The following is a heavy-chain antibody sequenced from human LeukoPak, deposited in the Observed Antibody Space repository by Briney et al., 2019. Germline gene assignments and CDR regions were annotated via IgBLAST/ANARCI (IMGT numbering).Heavy chain of an antibody. J-gene: IGHJ4*02. D-gene: IGHD4-17*01. Sequence: GGSLRLSSAASGFTFRSYSMNWVRQAPGKGLEWVSSISSSSSYIYYADKVKGRFTISRDNAKNSLYLQMNSLRAEDTAVYYCARDDYGGIDYWGQGTLVTVSS. CDR3: ARDDYGGIDY. V-gene: IGHV3-21*01. CDR1: GFTFRSYS. CDR2: ISSSSSYI.